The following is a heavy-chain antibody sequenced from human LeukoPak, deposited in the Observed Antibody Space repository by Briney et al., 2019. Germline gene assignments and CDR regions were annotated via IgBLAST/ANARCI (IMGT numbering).Heavy chain of an antibody. J-gene: IGHJ4*02. D-gene: IGHD7-27*01. CDR1: GGFITAYY. V-gene: IGHV4-59*01. CDR2: VYYSGST. Sequence: PSETLSLTCTVSGGFITAYYWSWLRQSPGKGLEWIGYVYYSGSTEYNPSLRSRVTISLEMSKHQFSLNLTSVTAADTAVYYCASNTGTVFDYWGQGVLVTVSS. CDR3: ASNTGTVFDY.